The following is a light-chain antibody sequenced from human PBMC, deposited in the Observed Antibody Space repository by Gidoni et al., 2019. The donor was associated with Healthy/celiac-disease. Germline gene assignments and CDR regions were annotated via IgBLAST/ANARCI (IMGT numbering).Light chain of an antibody. Sequence: EIVMTQSPATLSVSPGARATLSCRASQSVSSNLAWYQQKPGQAPRLLIYGASTRATGIPARFSGSGSGTEFTLTISSLQSEDFAVYYCQQYNNWPKTFXQXTKVEIK. CDR2: GAS. CDR3: QQYNNWPKT. CDR1: QSVSSN. V-gene: IGKV3-15*01. J-gene: IGKJ1*01.